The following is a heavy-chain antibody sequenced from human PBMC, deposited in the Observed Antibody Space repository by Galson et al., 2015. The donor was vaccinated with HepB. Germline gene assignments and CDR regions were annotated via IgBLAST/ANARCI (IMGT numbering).Heavy chain of an antibody. CDR1: GLTFNTAW. CDR3: AKKGGSGASDY. CDR2: ITHSGGTT. V-gene: IGHV3-23*01. Sequence: SLRLSCAASGLTFNTAWMSWVRQAPGKGLEWVSSITHSGGTTFYADSVRGRFTISRDNSKNTLYLQMNSLRAEDTAIYYCAKKGGSGASDYWGQGTLVTVSS. J-gene: IGHJ4*02. D-gene: IGHD6-19*01.